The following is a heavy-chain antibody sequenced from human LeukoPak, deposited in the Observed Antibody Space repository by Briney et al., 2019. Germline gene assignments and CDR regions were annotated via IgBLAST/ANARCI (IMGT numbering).Heavy chain of an antibody. CDR3: ARWYSSSSYYYYYYYMDV. CDR1: GYTFTSYG. J-gene: IGHJ6*03. Sequence: GASVKVSCKASGYTFTSYGISWVRQAPGQGLEWMGWISAYNGNTNYAQKLQRRVTITTDTSTSTAYMDLRSLRSDDTAVYYCARWYSSSSYYYYYYYMDVWGKGTTVTVSS. CDR2: ISAYNGNT. V-gene: IGHV1-18*01. D-gene: IGHD6-13*01.